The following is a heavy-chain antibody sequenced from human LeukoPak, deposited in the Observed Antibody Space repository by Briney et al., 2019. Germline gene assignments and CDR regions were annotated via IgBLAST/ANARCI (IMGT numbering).Heavy chain of an antibody. CDR3: ARGVDFDWLLYYY. CDR2: ISSSGSTI. V-gene: IGHV3-48*03. CDR1: GFTFSSYE. D-gene: IGHD3-9*01. Sequence: PGGSLRLSCAASGFTFSSYETNWVRQAPGKGLEWVSYISSSGSTIYYADSVKGRFTISRDNAKNSLYLQMNSLRAEDTAVYYCARGVDFDWLLYYYWGQGTLVTVSS. J-gene: IGHJ4*02.